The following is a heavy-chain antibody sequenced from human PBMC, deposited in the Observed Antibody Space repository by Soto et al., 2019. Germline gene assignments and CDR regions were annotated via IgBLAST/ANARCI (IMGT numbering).Heavy chain of an antibody. D-gene: IGHD3-10*01. J-gene: IGHJ4*02. CDR2: IKSKTDGGTT. CDR1: GFTFSHAW. CDR3: TTDGPGVRGIDY. V-gene: IGHV3-15*07. Sequence: EVQLVESGGGLVKPGGSLRLSCAASGFTFSHAWMNWVRQPPGKGPEWVGRIKSKTDGGTTDYAAPVKGRFTISRDDTRNTLYLQMTSLKTEDTAEYYGTTDGPGVRGIDYWCQGTLDTVSS.